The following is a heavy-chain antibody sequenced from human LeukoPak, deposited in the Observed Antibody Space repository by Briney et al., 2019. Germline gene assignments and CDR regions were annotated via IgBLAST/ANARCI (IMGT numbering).Heavy chain of an antibody. Sequence: GESLKISCKGSGYYFNNYWITWVRQMPGKGLEWMGIIYPDDSQTRYSPSFQGQVTISADKSIRPPYLQWRSLKASDTAMYYCARREIVGDRSSWYMSWGQGTLVTVSS. CDR2: IYPDDSQT. D-gene: IGHD6-13*01. CDR3: ARREIVGDRSSWYMS. V-gene: IGHV5-51*01. CDR1: GYYFNNYW. J-gene: IGHJ1*01.